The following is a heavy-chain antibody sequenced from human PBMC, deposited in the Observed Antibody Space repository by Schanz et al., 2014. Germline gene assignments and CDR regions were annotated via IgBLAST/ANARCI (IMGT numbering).Heavy chain of an antibody. CDR1: GFTFSGSV. D-gene: IGHD3-10*01. CDR3: WMSGSPIYYHGLDV. V-gene: IGHV3-73*01. J-gene: IGHJ6*02. Sequence: VQLVEAGGGVVQPGRSLRLSCAGSGFTFSGSVMHWVRQASGKGLEWVGRIRSKADTYATTYAAPLKGRITISRDDSKNTAYLQMNSLKTEDTAVYDCWMSGSPIYYHGLDVWGQGTTVTVS. CDR2: IRSKADTYAT.